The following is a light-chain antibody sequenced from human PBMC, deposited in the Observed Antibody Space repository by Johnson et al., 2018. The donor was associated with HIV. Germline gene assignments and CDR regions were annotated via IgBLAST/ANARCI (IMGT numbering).Light chain of an antibody. V-gene: IGLV1-51*01. CDR3: GTWDSGLGAVYV. CDR1: SSNIGNNY. CDR2: DNN. J-gene: IGLJ1*01. Sequence: LTQPPSVSAAPGQKVTISCSGSSSNIGNNYVSWYQQLPGTVPKLLIYDNNKRPSGIPDRFSGSKSGTSATLGITGLQTGDEADYYCGTWDSGLGAVYVFGPGTKVTVL.